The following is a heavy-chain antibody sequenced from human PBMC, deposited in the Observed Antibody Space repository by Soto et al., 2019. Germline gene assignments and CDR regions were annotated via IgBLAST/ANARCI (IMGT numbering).Heavy chain of an antibody. CDR3: AKLTRIKMPDSPSTYHFAMDV. CDR1: GGSVTSKNW. V-gene: IGHV4-4*02. D-gene: IGHD1-1*01. Sequence: QVQLLESGPGLVKPSGTLSLTCVVSGGSVTSKNWWWSWVRLSPGERPEWIGQVYYTGSIKYNPSLQSRATISLDKSKNLLSLNLTSVTAADTALYYCAKLTRIKMPDSPSTYHFAMDVWGQGTTVIVSS. CDR2: VYYTGSI. J-gene: IGHJ6*02.